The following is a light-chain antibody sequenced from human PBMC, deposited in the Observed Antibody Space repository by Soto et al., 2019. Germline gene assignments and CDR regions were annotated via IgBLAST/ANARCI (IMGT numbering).Light chain of an antibody. CDR3: QQRNSRPSIT. V-gene: IGKV4-1*01. CDR2: WAS. J-gene: IGKJ5*01. CDR1: QSVLYSSNNKNY. Sequence: DIVMTQSPDSLAVSLGERATINCKSSQSVLYSSNNKNYLAWYQQKPGQPPKLLIYWASTRESGVPDRFSGSGSGTDFTLTISSLQAEDVAVYYCQQRNSRPSITFGQGTRLEIK.